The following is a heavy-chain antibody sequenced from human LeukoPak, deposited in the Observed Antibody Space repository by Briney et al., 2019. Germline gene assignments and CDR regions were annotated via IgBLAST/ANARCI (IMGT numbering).Heavy chain of an antibody. J-gene: IGHJ6*02. Sequence: GASVKVSCKASGYTFISYYMHWVRQAPGQGLEWMGIINPSGGSTSYAQKFQGRVTMTRDTSTSTVYMELSSLRSEDTAVYYCARESGYGYGQAERRYYYGMDVWGQGTTVIVSS. CDR2: INPSGGST. CDR1: GYTFISYY. V-gene: IGHV1-46*01. CDR3: ARESGYGYGQAERRYYYGMDV. D-gene: IGHD5-18*01.